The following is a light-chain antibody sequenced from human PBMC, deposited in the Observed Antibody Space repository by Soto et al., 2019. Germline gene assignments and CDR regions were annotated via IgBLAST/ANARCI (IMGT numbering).Light chain of an antibody. Sequence: EVVLTQSPGTLSLSPGERATLSCRASQGISSSYLAWYQEKPGQAPRLLIYGASSRATGIPDRFSGSGSGTDFTLTISRLEPEDCAVYYCQHYGTSPRTFGQGTKVEIK. J-gene: IGKJ1*01. CDR1: QGISSSY. CDR2: GAS. V-gene: IGKV3-20*01. CDR3: QHYGTSPRT.